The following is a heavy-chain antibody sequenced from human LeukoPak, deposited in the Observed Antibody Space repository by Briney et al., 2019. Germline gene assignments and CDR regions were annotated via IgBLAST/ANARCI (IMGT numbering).Heavy chain of an antibody. V-gene: IGHV3-23*01. CDR2: ISGSDGST. Sequence: GGSLRLSCAASGFIFSSYAMTWVRQAPDKGLEWVSAISGSDGSTYYADSVKGRFTISREDSQNTLYLQMNSLSAEGTAVYYCAKVETSGGANCYALDYWGQGTLVTVSS. CDR3: AKVETSGGANCYALDY. D-gene: IGHD2-2*01. CDR1: GFIFSSYA. J-gene: IGHJ4*02.